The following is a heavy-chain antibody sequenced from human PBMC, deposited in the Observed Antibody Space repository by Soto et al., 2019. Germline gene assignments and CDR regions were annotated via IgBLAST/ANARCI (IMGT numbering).Heavy chain of an antibody. CDR3: TATGGHYFGLDV. CDR2: ISGYNANT. D-gene: IGHD2-8*02. CDR1: DKTFTSYG. J-gene: IGHJ6*02. V-gene: IGHV1-18*03. Sequence: QAQLVQSGSEVKRPGASVKVSCRCSDKTFTSYGINWVRQAPGQGLEWLGWISGYNANTKDAQKFQDRVTMTADTSTRTAYLEVRSLTSDDIGIYFCTATGGHYFGLDVWGQGTTVTVSS.